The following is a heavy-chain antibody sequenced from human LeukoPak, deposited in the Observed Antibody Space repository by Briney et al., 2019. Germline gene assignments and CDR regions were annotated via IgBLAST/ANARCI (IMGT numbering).Heavy chain of an antibody. CDR1: GFTFSSFS. CDR3: ARDLSSSSTAYFQH. Sequence: GGSLRLSCAASGFTFSSFSMIWVRQAPGKGLEWVSYIRSGGTNTDYTGSVKGRFTISRDDAKNSLYLQMNSLRAEDTAVYYCARDLSSSSTAYFQHWGQGTLVTVSS. CDR2: IRSGGTNT. V-gene: IGHV3-48*04. D-gene: IGHD6-6*01. J-gene: IGHJ1*01.